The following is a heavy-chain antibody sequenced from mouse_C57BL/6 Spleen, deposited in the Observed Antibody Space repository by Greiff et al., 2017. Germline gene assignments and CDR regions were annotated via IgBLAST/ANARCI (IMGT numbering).Heavy chain of an antibody. CDR1: GYTFTSYW. V-gene: IGHV1-50*01. J-gene: IGHJ2*01. CDR3: ARLDYGSSY. Sequence: QVQLQQPGAELVKPGASVKLSCKASGYTFTSYWMQWVKQRPGQGLDWIGEIDPSDSYTNYNQKFKGKATLTVDTSSSTAYMQLSSLTSEDSAVYYCARLDYGSSYWGQGTTLTVSS. D-gene: IGHD1-1*01. CDR2: IDPSDSYT.